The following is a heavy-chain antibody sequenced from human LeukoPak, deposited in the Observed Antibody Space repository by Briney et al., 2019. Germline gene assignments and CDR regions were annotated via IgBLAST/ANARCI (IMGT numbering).Heavy chain of an antibody. V-gene: IGHV4-59*12. J-gene: IGHJ4*02. CDR3: ARDLVFITYYYDSSGYYSDY. CDR2: LYYSGST. D-gene: IGHD3-22*01. Sequence: PSETLSLTCTVSGGSISSYYWTWIRQPPGKGLEWIGSLYYSGSTNYNPSLKSRVTISVDTSKNQFSLKLSSVTAADTAVYYCARDLVFITYYYDSSGYYSDYWGQGTLVTVSS. CDR1: GGSISSYY.